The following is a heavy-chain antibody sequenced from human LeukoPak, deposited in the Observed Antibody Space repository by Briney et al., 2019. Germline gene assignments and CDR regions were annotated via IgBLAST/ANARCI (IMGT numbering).Heavy chain of an antibody. Sequence: PGGSLRLSCAASGFTVSSNYMSWVRQAPGKWLEWVSMIYAGGSTYYADSVKGRFTISRDNSKNTLYLQMSSLRAEGTAVYYCARHLASYYNYWGQGTLVTVSS. J-gene: IGHJ4*02. CDR2: IYAGGST. CDR1: GFTVSSNY. V-gene: IGHV3-66*04. CDR3: ARHLASYYNY. D-gene: IGHD3-10*01.